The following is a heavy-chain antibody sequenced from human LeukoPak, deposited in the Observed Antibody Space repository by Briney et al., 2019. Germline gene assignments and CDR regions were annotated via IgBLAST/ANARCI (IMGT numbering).Heavy chain of an antibody. D-gene: IGHD3-10*01. Sequence: GASVKVSCKASGNTLTGYYTQWVRQAPGQGLEWMGRINPNSGGTNYAQKFQGRVTMTRDTSISTAYMELSRLRSDDTAVYYCARRQSDGSGKNWGQGTLVTVSS. V-gene: IGHV1-2*02. CDR1: GNTLTGYY. J-gene: IGHJ4*02. CDR2: INPNSGGT. CDR3: ARRQSDGSGKN.